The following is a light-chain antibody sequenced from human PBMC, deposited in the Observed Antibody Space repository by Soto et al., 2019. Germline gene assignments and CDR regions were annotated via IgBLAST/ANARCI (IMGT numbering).Light chain of an antibody. J-gene: IGKJ4*01. Sequence: DIPMTQSPSTLSASLGXXVPLTCRARQRXSSWLAWYKQKPGKAPKLLIYDDSSLQSGVPSRFSGSGSGTDGILTISSLQPEDGATYYCLQDYSFPLTVGRGTKVDIK. CDR3: LQDYSFPLT. V-gene: IGKV1-5*01. CDR2: DDS. CDR1: QRXSSW.